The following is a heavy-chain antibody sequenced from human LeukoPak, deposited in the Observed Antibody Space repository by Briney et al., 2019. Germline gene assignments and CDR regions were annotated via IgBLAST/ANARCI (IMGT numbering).Heavy chain of an antibody. CDR3: ARDRYCSGGSCYAGLDY. J-gene: IGHJ4*02. Sequence: SETLSLTCTVSGYPISSGYYWGWIRQPPGKALEWIGNIYHNGSTYYNPSLKSRVTISVDTSKNQFSLTLSSVTAADTAVYYCARDRYCSGGSCYAGLDYWGQGTLVTVSS. V-gene: IGHV4-38-2*02. CDR2: IYHNGST. CDR1: GYPISSGYY. D-gene: IGHD2-15*01.